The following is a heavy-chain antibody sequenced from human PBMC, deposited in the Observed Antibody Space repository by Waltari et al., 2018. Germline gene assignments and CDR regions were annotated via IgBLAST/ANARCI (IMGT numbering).Heavy chain of an antibody. CDR2: ISPIFGTA. CDR1: GGTFSSYA. D-gene: IGHD6-13*01. V-gene: IGHV1-69*14. Sequence: QVQLVHSGAEVKKPGSSVKVSCKASGGTFSSYAISWVRQPPGQGLEWMGRISPIFGTANHAQKFQGIVRMTADKATSTADMELSSVRSEDKAGYYCARAEWEAAAAALENWGQGTLVNVSS. CDR3: ARAEWEAAAAALEN. J-gene: IGHJ1*01.